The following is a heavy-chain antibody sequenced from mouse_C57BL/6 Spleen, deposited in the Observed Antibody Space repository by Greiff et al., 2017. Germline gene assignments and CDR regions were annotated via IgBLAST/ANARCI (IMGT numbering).Heavy chain of an antibody. CDR2: IDPENGDT. CDR1: GFNIKDDY. CDR3: NHPHYYGTGFDY. Sequence: EVKLQESGAELVRPGASVKLSCTASGFNIKDDYMHWVKQRPEQGLEWIGWIDPENGDTEYASKFQGKATITADTSSNTAYLQLSSLTSEDTAAYYCNHPHYYGTGFDYWGQGTMVTVSA. V-gene: IGHV14-4*01. J-gene: IGHJ3*01. D-gene: IGHD1-1*01.